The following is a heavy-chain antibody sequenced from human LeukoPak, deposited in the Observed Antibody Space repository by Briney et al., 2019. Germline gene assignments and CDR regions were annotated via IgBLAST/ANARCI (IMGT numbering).Heavy chain of an antibody. CDR2: ISSRSNYI. CDR3: ARVPVAGTAQAQT. CDR1: GFTFSSYT. D-gene: IGHD6-19*01. Sequence: GGSLRLSCAASGFTFSSYTMNWIRQAPGKGLEWVSSISSRSNYIYYADSVKGRFTISRDNAKNSLYLQMNSLRAEDTAVYYCARVPVAGTAQAQTWGQGTLVTVSS. V-gene: IGHV3-21*01. J-gene: IGHJ5*02.